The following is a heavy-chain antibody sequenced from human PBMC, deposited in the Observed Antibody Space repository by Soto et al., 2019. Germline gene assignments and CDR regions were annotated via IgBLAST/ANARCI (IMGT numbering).Heavy chain of an antibody. D-gene: IGHD1-20*01. J-gene: IGHJ4*02. Sequence: PGGSLRLSCAASGFTFSSYTMNWVRQAPGKGLEWVSSISSSSSYIYYADSVKGRFTISRDNAKNSLYLQMNGLRAEDTAVYYCARILIIVTTRGSYFDYWGQGTLVAVGS. V-gene: IGHV3-21*01. CDR2: ISSSSSYI. CDR3: ARILIIVTTRGSYFDY. CDR1: GFTFSSYT.